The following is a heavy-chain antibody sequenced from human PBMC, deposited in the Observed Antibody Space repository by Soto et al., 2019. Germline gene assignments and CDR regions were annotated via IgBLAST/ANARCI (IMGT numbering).Heavy chain of an antibody. J-gene: IGHJ4*02. CDR3: ARTSGRFDY. D-gene: IGHD1-1*01. V-gene: IGHV3-48*02. Sequence: PGGSLRLSCAASGFTFSSYSMNWVRQAPGKGLEWVSYISSSSTIYYADSVKGRFTISRDNAKNSLYLQMNSLRDEDTAVYYCARTSGRFDYWGQGTLVTVSS. CDR1: GFTFSSYS. CDR2: ISSSSTI.